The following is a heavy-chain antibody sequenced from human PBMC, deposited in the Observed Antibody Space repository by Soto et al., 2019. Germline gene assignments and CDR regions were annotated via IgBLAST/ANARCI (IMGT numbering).Heavy chain of an antibody. Sequence: GGSLRLSCAASGFTFSNAWMSWVRQAPGKGLEWVGRIKSKTDGGTTDYAAPVKGRFTISRDDSKNTLYLQMNSLKTEDTAVYYCTTGIHSSSSGYYYYYYMDVWGKGTTVTVSS. D-gene: IGHD6-6*01. J-gene: IGHJ6*03. CDR2: IKSKTDGGTT. V-gene: IGHV3-15*01. CDR3: TTGIHSSSSGYYYYYYMDV. CDR1: GFTFSNAW.